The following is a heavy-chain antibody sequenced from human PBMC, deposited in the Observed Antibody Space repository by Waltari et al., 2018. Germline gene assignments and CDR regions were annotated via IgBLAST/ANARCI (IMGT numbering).Heavy chain of an antibody. J-gene: IGHJ4*02. D-gene: IGHD7-27*01. CDR1: GFTFTDYW. V-gene: IGHV3-7*01. CDR3: VRDHWGPDY. Sequence: EVHLVESGGGLVQPGGSLRLSCAASGFTFTDYWMSWVRQAPGKGTEWVANIKKEGSEKNYVDYVKGRFTISRDNAKDSVYLQMNSLRADDTAMYYCVRDHWGPDYWGQGTLVTVSS. CDR2: IKKEGSEK.